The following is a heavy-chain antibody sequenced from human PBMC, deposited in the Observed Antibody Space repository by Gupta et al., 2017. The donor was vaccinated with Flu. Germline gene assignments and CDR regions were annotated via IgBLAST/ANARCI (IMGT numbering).Heavy chain of an antibody. D-gene: IGHD2-2*01. J-gene: IGHJ4*02. CDR3: ARGTQVVPAALDY. CDR2: IIPIFGTA. V-gene: IGHV1-69*01. Sequence: RQAPGQGLEWMGGIIPIFGTANYAQKFQGRVTITADESTSAAYMELSSLRSEDTAVYYCARGTQVVPAALDYWGQGTLVTVSS.